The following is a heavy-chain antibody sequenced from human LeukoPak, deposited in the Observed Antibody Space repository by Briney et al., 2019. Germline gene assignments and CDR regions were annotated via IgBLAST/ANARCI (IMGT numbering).Heavy chain of an antibody. CDR2: ISSSSSTI. CDR1: GFTFSSYG. CDR3: AREVGSTYYYGSGRPGALDY. Sequence: GGSLRLSCAASGFTFSSYGMSWVRQAPGKGLEWVSYISSSSSTIYYADSVEGRFTISRDNAKNSLYLQMNSLRAEDTAVYYCAREVGSTYYYGSGRPGALDYWGQGTLVTVSS. D-gene: IGHD3-10*01. V-gene: IGHV3-48*01. J-gene: IGHJ4*02.